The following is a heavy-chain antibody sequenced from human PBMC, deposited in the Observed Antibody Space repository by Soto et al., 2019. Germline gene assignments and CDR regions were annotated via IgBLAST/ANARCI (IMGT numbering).Heavy chain of an antibody. CDR1: GFTVSSYA. Sequence: GGSLRLSCAASGFTVSSYAMHWVRQAPGKGLEWVAVISYDGSNKYYADSVKGRFTISRDNSKNTLYLQMNSLRAEDTAVYYCARGGIVVVPAAIASGDPWGQGTLVTVSS. CDR3: ARGGIVVVPAAIASGDP. CDR2: ISYDGSNK. J-gene: IGHJ5*02. V-gene: IGHV3-30-3*01. D-gene: IGHD2-2*01.